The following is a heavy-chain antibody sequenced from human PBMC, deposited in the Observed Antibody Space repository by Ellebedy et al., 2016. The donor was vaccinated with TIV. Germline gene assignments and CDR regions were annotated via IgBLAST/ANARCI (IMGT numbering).Heavy chain of an antibody. Sequence: PGGSLRLSCAASGFTFSRFWMSWVRQAPGKGLEWVASIKQDGNEKYYVESVKGRFTVSRDNVRDSLYLQMNSLRAEDTAMYFCARDYLALRYFDWQNNYYFDLWGRGALATVSS. J-gene: IGHJ2*01. CDR3: ARDYLALRYFDWQNNYYFDL. CDR2: IKQDGNEK. CDR1: GFTFSRFW. V-gene: IGHV3-7*01. D-gene: IGHD3-9*01.